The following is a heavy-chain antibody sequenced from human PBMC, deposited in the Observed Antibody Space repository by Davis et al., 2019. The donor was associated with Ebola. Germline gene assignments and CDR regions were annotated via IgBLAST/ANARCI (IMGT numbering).Heavy chain of an antibody. Sequence: GESLKISCAASGFTFSSYAMSWVRQAPGKGLEWVSAISGSGGSTYYADSVKGRFTISRDNSKNTLYLQMNSLRAEDTAVYYCAKDSVITMIVVVITPPSHWGQGTLVTVSS. CDR1: GFTFSSYA. CDR3: AKDSVITMIVVVITPPSH. CDR2: ISGSGGST. D-gene: IGHD3-22*01. V-gene: IGHV3-23*01. J-gene: IGHJ1*01.